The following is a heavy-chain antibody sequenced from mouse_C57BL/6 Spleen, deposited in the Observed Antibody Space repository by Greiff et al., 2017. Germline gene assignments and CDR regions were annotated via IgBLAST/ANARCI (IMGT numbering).Heavy chain of an antibody. CDR2: IDPEDGDT. D-gene: IGHD1-1*01. Sequence: VQLQQSGAELVRPGASVKLSCTASGFNIKDYYMHWVKQRPEQGLEWIGRIDPEDGDTEYAPKFQGKATITADTSSNTTYLQLSSLTSDDTAVDYCTTENYGSGYDYAMDYWGQGTSVTVSS. J-gene: IGHJ4*01. V-gene: IGHV14-1*01. CDR3: TTENYGSGYDYAMDY. CDR1: GFNIKDYY.